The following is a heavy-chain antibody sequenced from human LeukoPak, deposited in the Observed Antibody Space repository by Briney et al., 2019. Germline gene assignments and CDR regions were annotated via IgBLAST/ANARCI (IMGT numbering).Heavy chain of an antibody. CDR1: GFTFSSYS. D-gene: IGHD3-22*01. Sequence: GGSLRLSCAASGFTFSSYSMNWVRQAPGKGLEWVSSISSSSSYIYYADSVKGRFTISRDNAKNSLYLQMNSLRAEDTAVYYCAREGSITMIVVVTDWYFDLWGRGTLVTVSS. CDR3: AREGSITMIVVVTDWYFDL. CDR2: ISSSSSYI. J-gene: IGHJ2*01. V-gene: IGHV3-21*01.